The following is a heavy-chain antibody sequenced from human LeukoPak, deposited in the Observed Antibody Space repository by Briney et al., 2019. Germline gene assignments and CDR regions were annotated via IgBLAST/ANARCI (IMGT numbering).Heavy chain of an antibody. CDR3: ARGGAIAATIYSY. J-gene: IGHJ4*02. CDR1: GGSISSYY. D-gene: IGHD5-12*01. V-gene: IGHV4-59*01. Sequence: SETLSLPCTVSGGSISSYYWSWIRRPPGKGLEWIGYIYYSGSTNYNPSLKSRLNISVDTSKNQFSLNLSSVTAADTAVYYCARGGAIAATIYSYWGRGTLVTVSS. CDR2: IYYSGST.